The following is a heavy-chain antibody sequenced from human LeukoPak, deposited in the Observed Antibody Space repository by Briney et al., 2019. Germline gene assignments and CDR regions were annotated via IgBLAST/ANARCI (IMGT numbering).Heavy chain of an antibody. CDR2: INHSGST. Sequence: PSETLSLTCAVYGGSFSGYYWSWIRQPPGKGLEWIGEINHSGSTNHNPSLKSRVTISVDTSKNQFSLKLSSVTAADTAVYYCARYSYAIDYWGQGTLVTVSS. CDR3: ARYSYAIDY. V-gene: IGHV4-34*01. J-gene: IGHJ4*02. CDR1: GGSFSGYY. D-gene: IGHD5-18*01.